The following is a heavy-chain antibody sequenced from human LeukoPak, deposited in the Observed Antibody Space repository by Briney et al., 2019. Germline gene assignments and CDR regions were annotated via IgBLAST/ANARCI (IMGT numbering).Heavy chain of an antibody. D-gene: IGHD3-10*01. V-gene: IGHV4-30-4*07. CDR1: GGSISSGGYS. CDR2: IYYSGST. Sequence: PSETLSLTCAVSGGSISSGGYSWGWIRQPPGKGLEWIGYIYYSGSTYYNPSLKSRVTISVDTSKNQFSLKLSSVTAADTAVYYCARGPRLLWFGGTGLDYWGQGTLVTVSS. CDR3: ARGPRLLWFGGTGLDY. J-gene: IGHJ4*02.